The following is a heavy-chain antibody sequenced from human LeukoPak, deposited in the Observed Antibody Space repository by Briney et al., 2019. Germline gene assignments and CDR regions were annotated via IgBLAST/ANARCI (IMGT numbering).Heavy chain of an antibody. CDR3: TRGAKAAGGLDY. D-gene: IGHD6-13*01. CDR2: IWYDGSNK. V-gene: IGHV3-33*01. J-gene: IGHJ4*02. CDR1: GFTFSSYG. Sequence: GGSLRLSCAASGFTFSSYGMHWVRQAPGKGLEWGAVIWYDGSNKYYADSVKGRFTISRDNSKNTLYLQMSSLRAEDTAVYYCTRGAKAAGGLDYWGQRTLVTVSS.